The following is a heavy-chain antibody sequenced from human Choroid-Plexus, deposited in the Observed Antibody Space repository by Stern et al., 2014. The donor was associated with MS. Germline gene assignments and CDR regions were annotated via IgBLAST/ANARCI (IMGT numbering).Heavy chain of an antibody. Sequence: VQLVQSGAEVKKPGASVKVSCKTSGYIFTGYYIHWVRQAPGQGLEWMAWINPNTGGTKSAQKFHGRVTMSRDTSISTAYVELSSLTSDDTAVYYCARDQRGITIFGVVTDYYYLGMDVWGQGTTVTVSS. D-gene: IGHD3-3*01. CDR3: ARDQRGITIFGVVTDYYYLGMDV. V-gene: IGHV1-2*02. CDR2: INPNTGGT. J-gene: IGHJ6*02. CDR1: GYIFTGYY.